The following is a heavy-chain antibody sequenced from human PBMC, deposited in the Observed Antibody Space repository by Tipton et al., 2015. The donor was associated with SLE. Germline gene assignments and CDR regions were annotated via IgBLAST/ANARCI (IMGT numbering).Heavy chain of an antibody. CDR1: GYTFTSYG. D-gene: IGHD3-10*01. V-gene: IGHV1-18*01. CDR3: AKEGGIHYGSGSWGHWFDP. J-gene: IGHJ5*02. CDR2: ISAYNGNT. Sequence: QSGAEVKKPGASVKVSCKASGYTFTSYGISWVRQAPGQGLEWMGWISAYNGNTNYAQKLQGRVTMTTDTSTSTAYMELRSLRSDDTAVYYCAKEGGIHYGSGSWGHWFDPWGQGTLVTVSS.